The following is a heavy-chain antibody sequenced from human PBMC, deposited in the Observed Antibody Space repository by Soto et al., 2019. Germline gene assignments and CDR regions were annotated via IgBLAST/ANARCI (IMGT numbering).Heavy chain of an antibody. J-gene: IGHJ2*01. CDR3: ARSIVVVPAAYWYFDL. CDR1: GGTFSSYA. Sequence: QVQLVQSGAEVKKPGSSVKVSCKASGGTFSSYAISWVRQAPGQGLEWMGGIIPIFGTANYAQKFQGRVTITADESRSTAYMGLSSLRSEDTAVYYCARSIVVVPAAYWYFDLWGRGSLVTVSS. D-gene: IGHD2-2*01. V-gene: IGHV1-69*01. CDR2: IIPIFGTA.